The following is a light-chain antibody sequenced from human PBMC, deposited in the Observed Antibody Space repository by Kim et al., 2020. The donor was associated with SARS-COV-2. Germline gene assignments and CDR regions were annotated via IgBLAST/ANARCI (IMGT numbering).Light chain of an antibody. CDR3: SAWDISLNAWV. Sequence: QTATPACTGKNNKVGNQGAAWLQQHQGHPPKLLSYRDNDRPSGISERLSASRSGNTASLTISGLQPEDEADYYCSAWDISLNAWVFGGGTQLTVL. CDR2: RDN. V-gene: IGLV10-54*01. J-gene: IGLJ3*02. CDR1: NNKVGNQG.